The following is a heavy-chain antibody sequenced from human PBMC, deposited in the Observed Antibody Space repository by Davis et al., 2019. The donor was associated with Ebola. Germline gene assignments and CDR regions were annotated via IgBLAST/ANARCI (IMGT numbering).Heavy chain of an antibody. J-gene: IGHJ5*02. D-gene: IGHD3-10*01. CDR3: ARDIAMVIGGWFDP. CDR2: ISAYNGNT. V-gene: IGHV1-18*01. Sequence: AASVKVSCKASGYTFTSYGINWVRQAPGQGLEWMGWISAYNGNTNYAQKLQGRVTMTTDTSTSTAYMELRSLRSDDTAMYYCARDIAMVIGGWFDPWGQGTLVTVSS. CDR1: GYTFTSYG.